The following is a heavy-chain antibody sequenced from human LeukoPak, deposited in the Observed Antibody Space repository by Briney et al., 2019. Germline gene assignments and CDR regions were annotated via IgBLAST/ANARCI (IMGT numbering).Heavy chain of an antibody. J-gene: IGHJ4*02. CDR1: GYTFTDYY. CDR3: AREIQLWLLD. D-gene: IGHD5-18*01. Sequence: ASVKVSCKTSGYTFTDYYIHWVRQAPGEGLEWMGWINPNSGGTNYAQKFQGRVTMTRDTSIGTAYMELSRLRSDDTAVYYCAREIQLWLLDWGQGTLVTVSS. V-gene: IGHV1-2*02. CDR2: INPNSGGT.